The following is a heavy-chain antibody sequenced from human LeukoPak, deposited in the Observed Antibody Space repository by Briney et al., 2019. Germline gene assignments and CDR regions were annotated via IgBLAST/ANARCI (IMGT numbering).Heavy chain of an antibody. Sequence: GGSLRLSCAASGFTFSSYWMSWVRQAPGKGLEWVANIKQDGSEKYYVDSVKGRFTISRDNAKNSLYLQMNSLRAEDTAVYYCARDRITIFGVVILDDWGQGTLVTVSS. V-gene: IGHV3-7*01. J-gene: IGHJ4*02. CDR3: ARDRITIFGVVILDD. CDR2: IKQDGSEK. D-gene: IGHD3-3*01. CDR1: GFTFSSYW.